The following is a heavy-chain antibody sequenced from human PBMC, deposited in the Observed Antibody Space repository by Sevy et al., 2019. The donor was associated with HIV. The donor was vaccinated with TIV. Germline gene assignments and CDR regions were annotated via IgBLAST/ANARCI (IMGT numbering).Heavy chain of an antibody. J-gene: IGHJ3*01. Sequence: GGSLRLSCAASGFTSSNYAMSWVRQAPGKGLEWVSGLSGSGGSIYYADSVKGRFIISRDNSRNTLYLQMNSLRAEDTAVYYCAKDRIWELGDSFDVWGQGTMVTVSS. D-gene: IGHD1-26*01. V-gene: IGHV3-23*01. CDR1: GFTSSNYA. CDR2: LSGSGGSI. CDR3: AKDRIWELGDSFDV.